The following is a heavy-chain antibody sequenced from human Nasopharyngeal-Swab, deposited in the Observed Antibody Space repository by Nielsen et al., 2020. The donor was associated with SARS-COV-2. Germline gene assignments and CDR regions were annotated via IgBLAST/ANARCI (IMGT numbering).Heavy chain of an antibody. J-gene: IGHJ6*02. CDR2: IYYSGRT. V-gene: IGHV4-39*07. CDR1: GFSIRSSSYY. D-gene: IGHD6-13*01. CDR3: VGSSWYGDYYYYYGMDV. Sequence: LRLSFPSSGFSIRSSSYYWGRLRQPPGKGLAWIGSIYYSGRTYYNPSLKSRVTISVDTSKNQFSLKLSSVTAADTAVYYCVGSSWYGDYYYYYGMDVWGQGTTVTVSS.